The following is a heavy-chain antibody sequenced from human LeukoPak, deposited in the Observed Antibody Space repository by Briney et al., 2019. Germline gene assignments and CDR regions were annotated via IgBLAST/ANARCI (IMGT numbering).Heavy chain of an antibody. V-gene: IGHV1-46*01. CDR2: INPSGGST. J-gene: IGHJ6*03. D-gene: IGHD3-10*01. Sequence: GASVKVSCKASGYSFTDYYMHWVRQAPGQGLEWMGLINPSGGSTNYAQKFQGRVTMTRDTSTSTVYMELSSLRSEDTAVYYCARGPRITMVRGGQWYYYMDVWGKGTTVTISS. CDR1: GYSFTDYY. CDR3: ARGPRITMVRGGQWYYYMDV.